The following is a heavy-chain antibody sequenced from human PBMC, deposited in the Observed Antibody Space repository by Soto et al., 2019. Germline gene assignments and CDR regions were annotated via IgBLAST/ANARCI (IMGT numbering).Heavy chain of an antibody. D-gene: IGHD4-4*01. CDR2: INGGNGNT. Sequence: ASVKVSCKASEYTFTSYTMHWVRQAPGQRLEWMGWINGGNGNTKYSQKFQGRVTITRDTSASTAYMELSSLRSDDTAVYYCARELQGLYYFDYWGQGTLVTSP. J-gene: IGHJ4*02. CDR1: EYTFTSYT. V-gene: IGHV1-3*01. CDR3: ARELQGLYYFDY.